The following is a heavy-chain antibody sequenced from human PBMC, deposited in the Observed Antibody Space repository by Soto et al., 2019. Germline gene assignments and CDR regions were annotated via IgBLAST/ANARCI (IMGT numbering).Heavy chain of an antibody. CDR1: RGSISSGTNY. V-gene: IGHV4-39*01. Sequence: QLQLQESGPGLVKPSETLSLTCTGSRGSISSGTNYWAWVRQPPGKGLVWIANIYYSGSTFYNPSLKSRVTISPDTSKNQFSLKLRSVTAADTAVYYCARHEAGWYFASWGQGTLVTVSS. CDR2: IYYSGST. J-gene: IGHJ4*02. D-gene: IGHD6-25*01. CDR3: ARHEAGWYFAS.